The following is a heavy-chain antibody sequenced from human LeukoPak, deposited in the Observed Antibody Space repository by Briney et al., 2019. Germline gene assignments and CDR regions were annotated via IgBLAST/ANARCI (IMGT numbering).Heavy chain of an antibody. CDR2: INPSGGST. Sequence: ASVKVSCKASGYTFTSYYMHWVRQAPGQGLEWMGIINPSGGSTSYAQKFQGRVTITADESTSTAYMELSSLRSEDTAVYYCARQVPPWSSGWYYYSDYWGQGTLVTVSS. D-gene: IGHD6-19*01. CDR1: GYTFTSYY. V-gene: IGHV1-46*01. J-gene: IGHJ4*02. CDR3: ARQVPPWSSGWYYYSDY.